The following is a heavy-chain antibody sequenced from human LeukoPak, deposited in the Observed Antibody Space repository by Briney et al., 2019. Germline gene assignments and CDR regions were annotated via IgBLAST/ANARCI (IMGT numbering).Heavy chain of an antibody. Sequence: GGSLRLSCAASGFTFSSYWMGWVRHAPGKGVVWVSRINSDGSSTSYADSVKGRFTISRDNAKNTLYLQMNSLRAEDTAVYYCASLAVAGPFDYWGQGTLVTVSS. V-gene: IGHV3-74*01. J-gene: IGHJ4*02. D-gene: IGHD6-19*01. CDR2: INSDGSST. CDR1: GFTFSSYW. CDR3: ASLAVAGPFDY.